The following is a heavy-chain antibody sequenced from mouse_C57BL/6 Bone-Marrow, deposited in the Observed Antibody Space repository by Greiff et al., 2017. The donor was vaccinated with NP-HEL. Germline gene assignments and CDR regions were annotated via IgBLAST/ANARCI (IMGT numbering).Heavy chain of an antibody. CDR3: ARQNGYYFYAMDY. D-gene: IGHD2-3*01. CDR1: GYTFTSYW. V-gene: IGHV1-69*01. Sequence: QVQLQQPGAELVMPGASVKLSCKASGYTFTSYWMPWVKQSPGQGLEWIGEIDPSDSYTNYTQKFKGESTLTVDKSSSTAYMQLSSLTSEDSAVYYCARQNGYYFYAMDYWGQGTSVTVSS. CDR2: IDPSDSYT. J-gene: IGHJ4*01.